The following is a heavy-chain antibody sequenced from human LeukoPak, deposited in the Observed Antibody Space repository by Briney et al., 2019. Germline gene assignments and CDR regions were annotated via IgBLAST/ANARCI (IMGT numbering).Heavy chain of an antibody. J-gene: IGHJ3*02. CDR1: GFTFSSYS. D-gene: IGHD2-15*01. Sequence: GGSLRLSCAASGFTFSSYSMNWVRQAPGKGLEWVSSISSSSSYIYYADSVKGRFTISRDNAKNSLYLQMNSLRAEDTAVYYCARALGGGYAFDIWGQGTMVTVSS. CDR3: ARALGGGYAFDI. V-gene: IGHV3-21*01. CDR2: ISSSSSYI.